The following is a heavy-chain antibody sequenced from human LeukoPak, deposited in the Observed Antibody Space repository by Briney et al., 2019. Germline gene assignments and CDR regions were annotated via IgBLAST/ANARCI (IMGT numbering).Heavy chain of an antibody. V-gene: IGHV4-4*02. J-gene: IGHJ4*02. D-gene: IGHD6-13*01. CDR1: GGSISSSNW. Sequence: PSGTLSLTCAVSGGSISSSNWWSWVRQPPGKGLEWIGEIYHSGSTNYNPSLKSRVTISVDKSKNQFSLKLSSVTAADTAVYYCARHEGSSWYSYFDYWGQGTLVTVSS. CDR3: ARHEGSSWYSYFDY. CDR2: IYHSGST.